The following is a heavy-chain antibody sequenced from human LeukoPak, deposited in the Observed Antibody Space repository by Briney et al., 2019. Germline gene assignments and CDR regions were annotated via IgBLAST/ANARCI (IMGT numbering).Heavy chain of an antibody. CDR2: IYFSEST. CDR1: GDSTSDTSYY. J-gene: IGHJ4*02. Sequence: YPSEPLSLPCAVSGDSTSDTSYYWAWSRKPPGKGLEWLESIYFSESTSYNPSLKARVTISIDTSKNQFSLNLSSVTAADTAVYFCAREGSITMVRGSYCDYFDYWGQGTLVTVSS. D-gene: IGHD3-10*01. CDR3: AREGSITMVRGSYCDYFDY. V-gene: IGHV4-39*07.